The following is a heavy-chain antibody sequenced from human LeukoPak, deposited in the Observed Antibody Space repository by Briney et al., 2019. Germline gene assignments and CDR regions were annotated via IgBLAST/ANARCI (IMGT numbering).Heavy chain of an antibody. D-gene: IGHD3-22*01. CDR2: ISAYNGNT. J-gene: IGHJ3*02. V-gene: IGHV1-18*01. CDR3: ARDGGSGYYSHAFDI. CDR1: GYTFTSYG. Sequence: GASVKVSCKASGYTFTSYGISWVRQAPGQGLEWMGWISAYNGNTNYAQKLQGRVTMTTDTSTSTAYMELRSLGSDDTAVYYCARDGGSGYYSHAFDIWGQGTMVTVSS.